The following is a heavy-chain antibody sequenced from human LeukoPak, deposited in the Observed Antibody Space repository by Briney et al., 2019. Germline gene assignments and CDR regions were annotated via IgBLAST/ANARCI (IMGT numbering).Heavy chain of an antibody. V-gene: IGHV1-2*02. D-gene: IGHD3-22*01. CDR3: ARDSDYSGYCSH. Sequence: ASVKVSCKASGYTFTGYYMHWVRQAPGQGLEWMGWINPNSGGTNYAQKFQGRVTMTRDTSISTAYMELSRLRSDDTAVYYCARDSDYSGYCSHWGQGTLVTVSS. J-gene: IGHJ4*02. CDR1: GYTFTGYY. CDR2: INPNSGGT.